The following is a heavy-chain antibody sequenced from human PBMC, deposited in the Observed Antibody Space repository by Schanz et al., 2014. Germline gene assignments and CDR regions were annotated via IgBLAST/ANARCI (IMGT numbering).Heavy chain of an antibody. Sequence: EVQLVESGGGLVQPGGSLSLSCTASGFTFSYYSMNWVRQAPGKGLEWVSYISSSSSTKSYADSVRGRFTISRDNAKNSLFLQMNSLTAEDTAVYYCVREDMVRGIRAFDIWGQGTLVTVSS. CDR3: VREDMVRGIRAFDI. D-gene: IGHD3-10*01. CDR1: GFTFSYYS. CDR2: ISSSSSTK. J-gene: IGHJ3*02. V-gene: IGHV3-48*01.